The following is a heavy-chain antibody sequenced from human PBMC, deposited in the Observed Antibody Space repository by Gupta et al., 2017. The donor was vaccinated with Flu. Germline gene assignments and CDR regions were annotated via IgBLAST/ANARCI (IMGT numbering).Heavy chain of an antibody. Sequence: QVQLVQSGAEVKKPGSSVKVSCKASGGTFSSYAISWVRQAPGQGLEWMGGIIPIFGTANYAQKFQGRVTITADESTSTAYMELSSLRSEDTAVYYXAXSSSYGXYRNFYYYYGMDVWGQGTTVTVSS. D-gene: IGHD4-17*01. CDR3: AXSSSYGXYRNFYYYYGMDV. CDR2: IIPIFGTA. CDR1: GGTFSSYA. J-gene: IGHJ6*02. V-gene: IGHV1-69*01.